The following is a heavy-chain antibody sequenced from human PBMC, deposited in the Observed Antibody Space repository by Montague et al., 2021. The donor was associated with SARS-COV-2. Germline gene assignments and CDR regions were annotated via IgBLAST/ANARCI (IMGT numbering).Heavy chain of an antibody. V-gene: IGHV4-59*01. CDR3: ARAVVGAKTATIES. CDR1: GGSINNYF. J-gene: IGHJ4*02. D-gene: IGHD2-15*01. CDR2: MHSTGST. Sequence: SETLSLTCSVSGGSINNYFWGWIRQSPGKGLEWVGYMHSTGSTAXXPSXXXRVIISVGTSKTQISLKLSSVSAADTALYYYARAVVGAKTATIESWGQGTLVTVSS.